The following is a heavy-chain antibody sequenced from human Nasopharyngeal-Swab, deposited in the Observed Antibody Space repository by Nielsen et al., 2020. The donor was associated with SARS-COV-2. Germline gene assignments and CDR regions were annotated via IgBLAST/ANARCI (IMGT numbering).Heavy chain of an antibody. J-gene: IGHJ6*02. V-gene: IGHV3-21*01. CDR1: GFTFSSHG. CDR3: ARDKGMRDYVWGSYRSSYYYYYGMDV. D-gene: IGHD3-16*02. Sequence: GESLKISCAASGFTFSSHGMSWVRQAPGKGLEWASSITGSSTYIYYADSLKGRFTISRDNAKNSLYLQMNSLRAEDTAVYYCARDKGMRDYVWGSYRSSYYYYYGMDVWGQGTTVTVSS. CDR2: ITGSSTYI.